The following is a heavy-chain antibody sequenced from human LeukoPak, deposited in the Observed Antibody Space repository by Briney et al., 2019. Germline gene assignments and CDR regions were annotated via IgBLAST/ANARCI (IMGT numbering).Heavy chain of an antibody. CDR1: GFTFSSYA. CDR2: TTSSGDGT. J-gene: IGHJ4*02. D-gene: IGHD2-8*02. V-gene: IGHV3-23*01. CDR3: AKGTDTTGLQNFDI. Sequence: GGSLRLSCEASGFTFSSYAMHWVRQTPGKGLEWVSTTTSSGDGTFYTDSLSGRFTLSRDNAKKAVLLQMKSLRRGDSALYYCAKGTDTTGLQNFDIWGQGTLVTVSS.